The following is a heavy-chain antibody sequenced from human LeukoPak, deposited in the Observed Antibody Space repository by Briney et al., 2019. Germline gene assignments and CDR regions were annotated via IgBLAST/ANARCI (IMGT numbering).Heavy chain of an antibody. J-gene: IGHJ4*02. CDR1: GGSFSGYY. Sequence: SETLSLTCAVYGGSFSGYYWSWIRQPPGKGLEWIGEINHSGSTNYNPSLKSRVTISVDTSKNQFSLKLSSVTAADTAVYYCARGSSGCYSLYYFDYWGQGTLVTVSS. V-gene: IGHV4-34*01. CDR2: INHSGST. D-gene: IGHD3-22*01. CDR3: ARGSSGCYSLYYFDY.